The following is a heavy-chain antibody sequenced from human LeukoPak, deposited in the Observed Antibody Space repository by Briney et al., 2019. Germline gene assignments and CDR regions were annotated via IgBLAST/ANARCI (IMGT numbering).Heavy chain of an antibody. J-gene: IGHJ4*02. Sequence: GGSLSLACAASGFTFSSYSMNWVRQAPGKGLEWVSYISSSSRSIYYADSVKGRFTISRDNANNSLSLQMNSLRDEDTAVYYCVLGSPFDYWGQATLVTVSS. V-gene: IGHV3-48*02. CDR3: VLGSPFDY. CDR2: ISSSSRSI. D-gene: IGHD3-10*01. CDR1: GFTFSSYS.